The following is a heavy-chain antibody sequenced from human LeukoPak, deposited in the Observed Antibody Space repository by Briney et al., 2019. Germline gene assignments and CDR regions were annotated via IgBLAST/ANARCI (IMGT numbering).Heavy chain of an antibody. CDR3: ARYKGASTTYDFWSGYIAHFDY. CDR2: IYTCGST. V-gene: IGHV4-4*07. J-gene: IGHJ4*02. Sequence: SETLSLTCTVSGGSISSYYWSWIRQPAGKGLEWIGRIYTCGSTNYNPSLKSRVTMSVDTSKNQFSLKLSSVTAADTAVYYCARYKGASTTYDFWSGYIAHFDYWGQGTLVTVSS. D-gene: IGHD3-3*01. CDR1: GGSISSYY.